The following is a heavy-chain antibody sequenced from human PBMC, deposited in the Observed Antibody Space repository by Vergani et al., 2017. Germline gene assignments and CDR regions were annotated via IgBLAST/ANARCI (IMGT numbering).Heavy chain of an antibody. CDR1: GGSISSGDHC. J-gene: IGHJ6*03. D-gene: IGHD6-25*01. Sequence: QVQLQESGPGVVKPSQTLSLTCAVSGGSISSGDHCWTWIRQRPGKGLEWIGYIFYSGTTYDNPSLQSRLTISVDTSQNQFSLKLRSVTAADTAVYYCARVDTQVPATSHFYYMDVWGKGTTVVVSS. CDR3: ARVDTQVPATSHFYYMDV. V-gene: IGHV4-31*11. CDR2: IFYSGTT.